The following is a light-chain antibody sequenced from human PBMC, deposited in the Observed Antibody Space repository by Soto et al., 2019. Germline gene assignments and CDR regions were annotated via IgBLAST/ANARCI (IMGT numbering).Light chain of an antibody. J-gene: IGKJ1*01. Sequence: EIVLAHSLATLSFSPGERDTLXHRASQYVGTRLAWYQHKPGQAPRLLIYYTSNRATGIPARFSGSGSGTDFTLTINSLQSDDFAVYYCQQSNNWPPTFGQGTKVDIK. CDR3: QQSNNWPPT. CDR2: YTS. CDR1: QYVGTR. V-gene: IGKV3D-15*01.